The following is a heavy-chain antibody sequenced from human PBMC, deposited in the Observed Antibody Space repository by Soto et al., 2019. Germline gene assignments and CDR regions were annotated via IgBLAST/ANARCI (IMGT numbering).Heavy chain of an antibody. CDR2: IWYDGSNK. D-gene: IGHD3-22*01. CDR1: GFIFSSYG. Sequence: QVQLVESGGGVVQPGRSLRLSCAAPGFIFSSYGMHWVRQAPGKGLEWVAVIWYDGSNKYYADSVKGRFTISRDNSKNTLYLQMNSLRAEDTAVYYCAREVVITTDWFDPWGQGTLVTVSS. J-gene: IGHJ5*02. CDR3: AREVVITTDWFDP. V-gene: IGHV3-33*01.